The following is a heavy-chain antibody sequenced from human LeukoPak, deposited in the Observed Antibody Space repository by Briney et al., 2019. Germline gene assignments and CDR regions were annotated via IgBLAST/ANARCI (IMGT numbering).Heavy chain of an antibody. V-gene: IGHV3-21*01. J-gene: IGHJ5*02. CDR2: ISRSSTYT. Sequence: GGSLRLSCAASGFTFSSYSMNWVRQAPGKGLEWVSSISRSSTYTHYTDSVKGRFTISRDNAKNSQSLQMNSLRAEDTAVYYCASDLYYYDSSGYHSWGQGTLVTVSS. CDR3: ASDLYYYDSSGYHS. CDR1: GFTFSSYS. D-gene: IGHD3-22*01.